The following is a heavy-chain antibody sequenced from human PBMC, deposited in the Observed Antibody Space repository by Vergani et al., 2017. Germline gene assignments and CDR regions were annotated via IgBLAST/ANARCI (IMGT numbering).Heavy chain of an antibody. J-gene: IGHJ5*02. V-gene: IGHV2-5*02. CDR1: GFSLSTSGVG. Sequence: QITLKESGPTLVKPTQTLTLTCTFSGFSLSTSGVGVGWIRQPPGKALEWLALIYWDDDKRYSPSLKSRLTITKDTSKNQVVLTMTNMDPVDTATYYCAHQGDSIVVPAAIREYSWFDPWGQGTLVTVSS. CDR3: AHQGDSIVVPAAIREYSWFDP. D-gene: IGHD2-2*01. CDR2: IYWDDDK.